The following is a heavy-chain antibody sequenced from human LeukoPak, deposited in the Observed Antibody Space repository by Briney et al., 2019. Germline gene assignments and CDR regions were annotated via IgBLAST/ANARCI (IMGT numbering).Heavy chain of an antibody. CDR2: TYYRSKWSN. Sequence: SQTLSLTCAISGERVSSNTASWNWFRQSPSRGLEWLGRTYYRSKWSNDYAPSVKGRITINADTSRNQFPLHLNSVTPEDTAVYFCARDRDSDFEWGPYDPWGQGTLVVVSS. V-gene: IGHV6-1*01. CDR1: GERVSSNTAS. CDR3: ARDRDSDFEWGPYDP. J-gene: IGHJ5*02. D-gene: IGHD4-11*01.